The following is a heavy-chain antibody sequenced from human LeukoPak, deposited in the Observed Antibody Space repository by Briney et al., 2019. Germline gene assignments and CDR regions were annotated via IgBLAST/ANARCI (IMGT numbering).Heavy chain of an antibody. CDR1: GFTFTNAW. Sequence: NPGGSLRLSCAASGFTFTNAWMNWVRQAPGKGLEWVGRIKSKADGETIDYAAPVKGRFTFSRDDSKNMLYLQMNSLKSEDTAVYYCPTLTSRGLSDSWGQGTLVTVSS. V-gene: IGHV3-15*07. J-gene: IGHJ4*02. CDR3: PTLTSRGLSDS. D-gene: IGHD1-20*01. CDR2: IKSKADGETI.